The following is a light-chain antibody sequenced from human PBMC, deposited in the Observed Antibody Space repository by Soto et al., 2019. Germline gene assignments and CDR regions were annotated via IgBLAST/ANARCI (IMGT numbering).Light chain of an antibody. CDR2: LGS. J-gene: IGKJ4*01. Sequence: DIVMTQSPLSLPVTPGEPASIFCRSSQSLLHSNGYNYLDWYLQKRGQSPQLLIYLGSNRASGVPDRFSGSGSGTDFTLKISRVEAEDVGVYYCMQALQTLLTFGGGTKVDIK. CDR3: MQALQTLLT. V-gene: IGKV2-28*01. CDR1: QSLLHSNGYNY.